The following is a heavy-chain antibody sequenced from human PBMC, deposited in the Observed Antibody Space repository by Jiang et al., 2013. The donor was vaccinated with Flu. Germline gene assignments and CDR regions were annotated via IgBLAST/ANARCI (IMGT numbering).Heavy chain of an antibody. V-gene: IGHV3-7*01. CDR2: INQDGSEK. Sequence: LVQPGGSLRLSCAASGFTFSSYWMHWVRQAPGKGLEWVANINQDGSEKYYVDSVKGRFTISRDNAENSLYLQMNSLRAEDTAVYYCARDLYFSNRHDFWGQGTQVTVSS. J-gene: IGHJ4*02. CDR3: ARDLYFSNRHDF. D-gene: IGHD4-11*01. CDR1: GFTFSSYW.